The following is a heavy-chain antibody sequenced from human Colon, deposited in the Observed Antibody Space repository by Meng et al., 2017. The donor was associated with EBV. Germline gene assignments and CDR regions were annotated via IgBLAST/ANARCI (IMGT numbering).Heavy chain of an antibody. D-gene: IGHD3-22*01. V-gene: IGHV4-39*07. Sequence: QRQLQESVPGQLKPSEPLSLTCPVSGGSISSSSHYWDWIRQPPGKGLEWIGSVYYSGSTFYSPSLKSRVTISIDTSKNQFSLKLNSGTAADTAIYYCARRTFYFDNSGSGYFFDSWGQGTLVTVSS. CDR3: ARRTFYFDNSGSGYFFDS. J-gene: IGHJ4*02. CDR2: VYYSGST. CDR1: GGSISSSSHY.